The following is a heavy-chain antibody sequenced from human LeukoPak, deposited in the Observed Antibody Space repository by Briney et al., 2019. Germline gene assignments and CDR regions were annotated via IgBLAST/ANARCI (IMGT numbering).Heavy chain of an antibody. V-gene: IGHV3-48*03. D-gene: IGHD3-10*01. Sequence: GGSLRLSCAASGFTFSSYEMNWVRQAPGKGLEWVSYISSSGSTIYYADSVKGRFTISRDNAKNSLYLQMNSLRAEDTAVYYCARAFYPASMVRGVIDGMDVWGKGTTVTVSS. CDR1: GFTFSSYE. CDR2: ISSSGSTI. J-gene: IGHJ6*04. CDR3: ARAFYPASMVRGVIDGMDV.